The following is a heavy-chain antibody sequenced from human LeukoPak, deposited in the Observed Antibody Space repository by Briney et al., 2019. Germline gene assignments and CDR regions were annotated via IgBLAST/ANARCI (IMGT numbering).Heavy chain of an antibody. CDR2: ISSSSSTI. D-gene: IGHD5-18*01. V-gene: IGHV3-48*01. CDR1: GFTFSSYS. Sequence: LPGGSLRLSCAASGFTFSSYSMNWVRQAPGKGLEWVSYISSSSSTIYYADSVKGRFTISRDNAKNSLYLQMNSLRAEDTAVYYCARAGIQKPFDYWGQGTLVTVSS. J-gene: IGHJ4*02. CDR3: ARAGIQKPFDY.